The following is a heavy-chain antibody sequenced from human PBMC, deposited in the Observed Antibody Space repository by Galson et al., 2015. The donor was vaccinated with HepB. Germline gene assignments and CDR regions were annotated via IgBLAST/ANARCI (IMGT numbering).Heavy chain of an antibody. J-gene: IGHJ4*02. Sequence: QSGAEVKKPGESLKISCKGSGYSFTSYWIGWVRQMPGKGLEWMGIIYPGDSDTRYSPSFQGQVTISADKSISTAYLQWSSLKASDTAMYYCASPATLTSGYDENFDYWGQGTLVTVSS. CDR2: IYPGDSDT. V-gene: IGHV5-51*01. D-gene: IGHD5-12*01. CDR1: GYSFTSYW. CDR3: ASPATLTSGYDENFDY.